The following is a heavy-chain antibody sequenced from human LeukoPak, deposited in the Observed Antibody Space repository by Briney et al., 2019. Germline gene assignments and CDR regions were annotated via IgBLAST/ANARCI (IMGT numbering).Heavy chain of an antibody. Sequence: SETLSLTCTVSGGSISTITYYWGWIRQPPGKGLEWVGHMYYRGNTFYNPSLKSRVTISVDTSKNQFSLKLRSVTTADTAVYYCARLYGNYQNYFDYWGQGTLVTVSS. D-gene: IGHD1-7*01. CDR2: MYYRGNT. J-gene: IGHJ4*02. CDR1: GGSISTITYY. V-gene: IGHV4-39*07. CDR3: ARLYGNYQNYFDY.